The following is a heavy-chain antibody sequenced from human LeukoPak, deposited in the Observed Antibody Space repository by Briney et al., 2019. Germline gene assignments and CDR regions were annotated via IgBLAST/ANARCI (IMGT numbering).Heavy chain of an antibody. D-gene: IGHD2-21*01. J-gene: IGHJ4*02. V-gene: IGHV3-23*01. Sequence: GGSLRLSCAACGFAFSTYTMSWARQAPGKGLEWVSAISGSGGSTYYADSVKGRFTISRDNSKNTLYLQMNSLRAEDTAVYYCAKDGGEGDFDYWGQGTLVTVSS. CDR1: GFAFSTYT. CDR2: ISGSGGST. CDR3: AKDGGEGDFDY.